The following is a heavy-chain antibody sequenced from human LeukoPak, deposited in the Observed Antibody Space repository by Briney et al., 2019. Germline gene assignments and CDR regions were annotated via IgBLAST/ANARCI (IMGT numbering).Heavy chain of an antibody. D-gene: IGHD2-2*01. CDR3: ARDGTAAISLRYYYSGMDA. J-gene: IGHJ6*04. CDR1: GGSISSSSW. Sequence: SGTLSLTCAVSGGSISSSSWWSWVRQPPGKGLEGIGEIYHSGSTNYNLSLKSRVTISVHKSKNQVSLKLSSVSAADTAVYYCARDGTAAISLRYYYSGMDAWGKGTTVTASS. CDR2: IYHSGST. V-gene: IGHV4-4*02.